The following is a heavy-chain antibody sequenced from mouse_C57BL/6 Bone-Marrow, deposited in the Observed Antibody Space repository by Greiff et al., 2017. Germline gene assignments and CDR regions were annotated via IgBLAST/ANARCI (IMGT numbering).Heavy chain of an antibody. D-gene: IGHD2-2*01. V-gene: IGHV5-9-1*02. J-gene: IGHJ1*03. Sequence: EVKLEESGEGLVKPGGSLKLSCAASGFTFSSYAMSWVRQTPEKRLEWVAYISSGGDYIYYADTVKGRFTISRDNARNTLYLQMSSLKSEDTAMYYCTREGTMVTTGNWYFDVWGTGTTVTVSS. CDR3: TREGTMVTTGNWYFDV. CDR2: ISSGGDYI. CDR1: GFTFSSYA.